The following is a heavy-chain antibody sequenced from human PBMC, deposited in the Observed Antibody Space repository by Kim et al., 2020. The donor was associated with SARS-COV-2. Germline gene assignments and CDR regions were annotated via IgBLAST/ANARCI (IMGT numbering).Heavy chain of an antibody. D-gene: IGHD1-26*01. CDR1: GFTFSRYG. Sequence: GGSLRLSCEASGFTFSRYGMFWVRQPPGKGLVWVSRINSGGSSTDYADPVKGRFTISRDNAKNTLFLQMNSLRAEDTAVYFCGRGGGHNMFDYSGQGALVTVSS. CDR3: GRGGGHNMFDY. J-gene: IGHJ4*02. CDR2: INSGGSST. V-gene: IGHV3-74*01.